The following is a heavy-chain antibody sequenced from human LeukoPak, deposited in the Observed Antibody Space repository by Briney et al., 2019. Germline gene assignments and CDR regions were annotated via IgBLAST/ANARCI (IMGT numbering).Heavy chain of an antibody. V-gene: IGHV1-69*04. J-gene: IGHJ4*02. D-gene: IGHD3-22*01. CDR3: ARERTYYYDSSGYYYYDY. CDR2: IIPILGMA. CDR1: GGTFSSYA. Sequence: SVKVSCKASGGTFSSYAISWVRQAPGQGLEWMGRIIPILGMANYAQKFQGRVTITADKSTSTAYMELSSLRSEDTAVYYCARERTYYYDSSGYYYYDYWGQGTLVTVSS.